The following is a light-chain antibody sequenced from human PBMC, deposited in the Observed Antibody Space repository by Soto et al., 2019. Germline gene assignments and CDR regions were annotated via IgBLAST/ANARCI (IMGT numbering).Light chain of an antibody. CDR2: GAS. CDR3: QQYNNWPLT. V-gene: IGKV3-15*01. J-gene: IGKJ4*01. Sequence: EIVMTQSPATLSVSPGERATLSCRASQSVGSNLAWYQQKPGQAPRLLIYGASARATGIPARFSGSGSGTEFSLAISSLHSEDFAVYYCQQYNNWPLTFGGGTKVEIK. CDR1: QSVGSN.